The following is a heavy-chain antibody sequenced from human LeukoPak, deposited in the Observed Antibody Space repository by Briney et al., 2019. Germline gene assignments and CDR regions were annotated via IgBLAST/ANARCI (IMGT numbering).Heavy chain of an antibody. CDR3: ALDYSGSGSYYRDY. D-gene: IGHD3-10*01. CDR1: GLTVSSNF. Sequence: GGSLRLSCAASGLTVSSNFMYWVRQTPGKGLQCVSVLYTDYSAYYADSVKGRFTISRDNSKNTLYLQMDSLRVEDTAVYYCALDYSGSGSYYRDYWGQGTLVTVSS. J-gene: IGHJ4*02. CDR2: LYTDYSA. V-gene: IGHV3-66*01.